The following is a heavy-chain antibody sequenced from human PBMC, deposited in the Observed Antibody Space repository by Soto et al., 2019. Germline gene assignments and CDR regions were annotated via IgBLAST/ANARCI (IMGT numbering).Heavy chain of an antibody. Sequence: PGGSLRLSCSASGFPFSLYGVQWVRQAPGKGLEYVAGISIDGGETYHADSVRGRFTISRDNPKQTLYLQMTSLRVEDTAVYYCVKGSAAGAGYFYDNWGQGTLVTVSS. D-gene: IGHD6-13*01. V-gene: IGHV3-64D*06. CDR2: ISIDGGET. CDR1: GFPFSLYG. CDR3: VKGSAAGAGYFYDN. J-gene: IGHJ4*02.